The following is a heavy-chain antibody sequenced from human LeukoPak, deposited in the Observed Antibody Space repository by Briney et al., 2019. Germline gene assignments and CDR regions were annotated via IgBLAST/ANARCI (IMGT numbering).Heavy chain of an antibody. CDR3: ARNHYDILTGYYSPPGYGMDV. CDR1: GYTFTGYY. CDR2: INPNSGGT. Sequence: ASVKVSCKASGYTFTGYYMHWVRQAPGQGLEWMGWINPNSGGTNYAQKFQGRVTMTRDTSISTAYMELSRLRSDDTAVYYCARNHYDILTGYYSPPGYGMDVWGQGTTVTVSS. D-gene: IGHD3-9*01. V-gene: IGHV1-2*02. J-gene: IGHJ6*02.